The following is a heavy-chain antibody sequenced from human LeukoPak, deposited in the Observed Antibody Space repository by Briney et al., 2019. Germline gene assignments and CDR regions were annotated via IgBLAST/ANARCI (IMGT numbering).Heavy chain of an antibody. Sequence: SETLSLTCTVSGGSINNYYWNWVRQAPGKGPERIGHIYSFGGTNYNPSLERRVTISIDSSKNEISLKLSSVTAADTAVYYCAAEIAAAATGWFDPWGQGTLVTVSS. CDR2: IYSFGGT. CDR1: GGSINNYY. J-gene: IGHJ5*02. CDR3: AAEIAAAATGWFDP. V-gene: IGHV4-59*01. D-gene: IGHD6-13*01.